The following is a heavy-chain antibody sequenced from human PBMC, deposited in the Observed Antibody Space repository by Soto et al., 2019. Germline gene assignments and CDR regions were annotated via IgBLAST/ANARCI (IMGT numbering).Heavy chain of an antibody. Sequence: PGGSLRLSCAASGFTFSSYAMSWVRQAPGKGLEWVSGIFQNGETFYTGSVKGRFTISRDDYKNMVYLQMDSLRADDTALYYCAKDRQPDGIWTFDYWGQGILVTVSS. CDR3: AKDRQPDGIWTFDY. CDR1: GFTFSSYA. J-gene: IGHJ4*02. CDR2: IFQNGET. D-gene: IGHD3-9*01. V-gene: IGHV3-23*01.